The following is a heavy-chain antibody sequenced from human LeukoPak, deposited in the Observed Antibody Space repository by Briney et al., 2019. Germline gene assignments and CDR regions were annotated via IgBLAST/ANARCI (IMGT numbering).Heavy chain of an antibody. CDR2: IYYSGST. D-gene: IGHD1-26*01. Sequence: PSETLSLTCTVSGGSISSYYWSWIRQPPGKGLEWIGYIYYSGSTNYNPSLKSRVTISVDTSKNQFSLKLSSVTAADTAVYYCARLKRGSYLGVDYWGQGTLVTVSS. V-gene: IGHV4-59*08. CDR3: ARLKRGSYLGVDY. CDR1: GGSISSYY. J-gene: IGHJ4*02.